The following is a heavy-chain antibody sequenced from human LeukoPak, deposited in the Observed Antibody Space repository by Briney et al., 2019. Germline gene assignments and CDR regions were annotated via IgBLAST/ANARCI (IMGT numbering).Heavy chain of an antibody. V-gene: IGHV4-59*01. J-gene: IGHJ6*03. CDR3: ARSSEGRYYYDSSGFSYYYYYMDV. CDR1: GGSISSYY. CDR2: IYYSGST. D-gene: IGHD3-22*01. Sequence: SETLSLTCTVSGGSISSYYWSWIRQPPGKGLEWIGYIYYSGSTYYNPSLRSRVTISVDTSKNQFSLKLSSVTAADTAVYYCARSSEGRYYYDSSGFSYYYYYMDVWGKGTTVTISS.